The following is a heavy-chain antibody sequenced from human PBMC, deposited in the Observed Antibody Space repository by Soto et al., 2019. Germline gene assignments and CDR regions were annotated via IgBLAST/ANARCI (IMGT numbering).Heavy chain of an antibody. J-gene: IGHJ6*02. Sequence: ASVKVSCKASGYTFTSYGISWVRQAPGQGLEWMGWISAYNGNTSYAQKLQGRVTMTTDTSTSTAYMELRSLRSDDTAVYYCARPELWFGEFLGMDVWGQGTTVTVSS. CDR2: ISAYNGNT. CDR1: GYTFTSYG. V-gene: IGHV1-18*01. CDR3: ARPELWFGEFLGMDV. D-gene: IGHD3-10*01.